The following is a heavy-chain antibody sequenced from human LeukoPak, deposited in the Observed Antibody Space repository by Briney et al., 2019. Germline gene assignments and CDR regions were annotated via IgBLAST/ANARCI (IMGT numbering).Heavy chain of an antibody. CDR1: GFTFSSYA. V-gene: IGHV3-23*01. CDR2: ISGSGGST. D-gene: IGHD6-13*01. Sequence: PGGSLRLSCAASGFTFSSYAMSWVRQAPGKGLEWVSAISGSGGSTYYADSVKGRFTISRDNSKNTLYLQMNSLRAEDTAVYYCAKVQAAAAGSDYGMDVWGQGTTVTVSS. J-gene: IGHJ6*02. CDR3: AKVQAAAAGSDYGMDV.